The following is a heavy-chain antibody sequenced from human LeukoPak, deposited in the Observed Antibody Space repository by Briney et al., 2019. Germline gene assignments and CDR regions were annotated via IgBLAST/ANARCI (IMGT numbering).Heavy chain of an antibody. CDR3: ARVSSAVGAFDI. CDR1: GGSISSYY. D-gene: IGHD6-13*01. Sequence: PSETLSLTCTVSGGSISSYYWSWIRQPPGKGLEWIGYFYYSGSNNFNPSLKSRVTISGDTSKNQFSLKLSSVTAADTAIYYCARVSSAVGAFDIWGRGTMVTVSS. CDR2: FYYSGSN. V-gene: IGHV4-59*01. J-gene: IGHJ3*02.